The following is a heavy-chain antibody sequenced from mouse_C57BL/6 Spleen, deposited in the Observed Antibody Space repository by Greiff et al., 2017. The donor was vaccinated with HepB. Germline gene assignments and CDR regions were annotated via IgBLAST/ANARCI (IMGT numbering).Heavy chain of an antibody. V-gene: IGHV5-2*01. D-gene: IGHD1-1*01. CDR2: INSDGGST. CDR1: EYEFPSHD. J-gene: IGHJ4*01. Sequence: EVHLVESGGGLVQPGESLTLSCESYEYEFPSHDMSWVRKTPETRLELVAAINSDGGSTYYPDTMERRFIISRDNTKKTLYLQMSSLRSEDTALYYCARSYGSSFAMDYWGQGTSVTVSS. CDR3: ARSYGSSFAMDY.